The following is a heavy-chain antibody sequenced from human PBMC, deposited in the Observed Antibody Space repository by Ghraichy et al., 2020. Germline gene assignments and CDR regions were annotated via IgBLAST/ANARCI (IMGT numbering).Heavy chain of an antibody. D-gene: IGHD2-2*01. CDR3: AGGPYHDDS. CDR2: IYYNGNT. V-gene: IGHV4-31*03. CDR1: SGSVNSPGYY. Sequence: SETLSLTCTVSSGSVNSPGYYWNWIRQHPGKGLEWVGSIYYNGNTYVSPSLKSRLTISIDKSKNQFSLNLISVTAADTAVYFCAGGPYHDDSWGQGILVVVSS. J-gene: IGHJ4*02.